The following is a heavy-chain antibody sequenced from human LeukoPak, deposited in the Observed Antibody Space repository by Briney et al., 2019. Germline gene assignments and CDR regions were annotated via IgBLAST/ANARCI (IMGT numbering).Heavy chain of an antibody. CDR1: GYTFTCYY. D-gene: IGHD1-26*01. CDR3: ARDKVGATEFDY. Sequence: ASVKVSCKASGYTFTCYYMHWVRQAPGQGLEWMGWINPNSGGTNYAQKFQGRVTMTRDTSISTAYMELSRLRSDDTAVYYCARDKVGATEFDYWGQGTLVTVSS. J-gene: IGHJ4*02. V-gene: IGHV1-2*02. CDR2: INPNSGGT.